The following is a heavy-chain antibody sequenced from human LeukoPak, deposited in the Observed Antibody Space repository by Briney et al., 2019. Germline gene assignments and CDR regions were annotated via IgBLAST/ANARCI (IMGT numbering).Heavy chain of an antibody. V-gene: IGHV3-43D*03. J-gene: IGHJ4*02. D-gene: IGHD5-12*01. CDR3: VKASRGATSPFDY. CDR1: GFTFDDYA. CDR2: ISWDGVGT. Sequence: PGGSLRLSCAASGFTFDDYAMHWVRQAPGKGLEWVSLISWDGVGTYYADSVKGRFTISRDNSKNSLYLQMNKLRAEDTALYYCVKASRGATSPFDYWGQGTLVTVSS.